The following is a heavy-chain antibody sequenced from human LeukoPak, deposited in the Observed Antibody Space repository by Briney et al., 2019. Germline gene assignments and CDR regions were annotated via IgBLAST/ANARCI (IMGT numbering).Heavy chain of an antibody. J-gene: IGHJ4*02. V-gene: IGHV1-2*02. CDR3: ARSLPLTVGDSRDNFDY. D-gene: IGHD4-23*01. CDR1: GYTFTRYY. Sequence: ASVKVSCKASGYTFTRYYMHWVRQAPGQGLEYMGWINPNHGGTNYAQNFQGRVTMTRDTSISTAYMELSSLRSDDTAVYYCARSLPLTVGDSRDNFDYWGQGTLITVSS. CDR2: INPNHGGT.